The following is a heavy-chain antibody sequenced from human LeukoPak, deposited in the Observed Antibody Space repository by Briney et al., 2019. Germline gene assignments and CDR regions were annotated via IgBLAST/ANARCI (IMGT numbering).Heavy chain of an antibody. V-gene: IGHV4-4*07. CDR2: IYTSGST. CDR1: GGSISSYY. D-gene: IGHD2-21*02. Sequence: PPETLSLTCTVSGGSISSYYWSWIRQPAGKGLEWIGRIYTSGSTNYNPSLKSRVTMSVDTSKNQFSLKLSSVTAADTAVYYCARTTVVTAIRWNYFDYWGQGALVTVSS. CDR3: ARTTVVTAIRWNYFDY. J-gene: IGHJ4*02.